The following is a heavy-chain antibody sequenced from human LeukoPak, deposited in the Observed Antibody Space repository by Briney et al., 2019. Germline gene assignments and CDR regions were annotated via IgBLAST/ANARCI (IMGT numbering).Heavy chain of an antibody. D-gene: IGHD3-3*01. CDR1: GFIFSTYG. CDR2: IRYDGNNK. J-gene: IGHJ4*02. Sequence: PGGSLRLSCAASGFIFSTYGMHWVRQAPGKGLEWVAFIRYDGNNKYYADSVKGRFTISRDNSKNTLYLQMNSLRAEDTAVYYCAKLVGMDYDFWSGTADYWGQGTLVIVSS. V-gene: IGHV3-30*02. CDR3: AKLVGMDYDFWSGTADY.